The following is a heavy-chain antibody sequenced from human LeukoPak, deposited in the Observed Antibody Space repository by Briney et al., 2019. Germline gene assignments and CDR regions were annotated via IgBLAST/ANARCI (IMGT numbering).Heavy chain of an antibody. Sequence: SETLSLTCAVYGGSFSGYYWSWIRQPPGRGLEWIGEINHSGSTNYNPSLKSRVTISVDTSKNQFSLKLSSVTAADTAVYYCARGPGQGLVPLAYWGQGTLVTVS. D-gene: IGHD6-19*01. CDR1: GGSFSGYY. V-gene: IGHV4-34*01. J-gene: IGHJ4*02. CDR2: INHSGST. CDR3: ARGPGQGLVPLAY.